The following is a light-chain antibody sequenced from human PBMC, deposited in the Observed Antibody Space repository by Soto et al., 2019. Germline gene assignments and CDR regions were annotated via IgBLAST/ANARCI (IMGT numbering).Light chain of an antibody. CDR2: GAS. CDR1: QSVSSSY. V-gene: IGKV3-20*01. J-gene: IGKJ5*01. CDR3: QQYGSSPT. Sequence: EIVFTRGPRTLSWSPGERATPSCRASQSVSSSYLAWYQQKPGQAPRLLIYGASSRPTGIPDRFSGSGSGTDFTLTISRLEPDDFAVYYCQQYGSSPTFGQGTRLKIK.